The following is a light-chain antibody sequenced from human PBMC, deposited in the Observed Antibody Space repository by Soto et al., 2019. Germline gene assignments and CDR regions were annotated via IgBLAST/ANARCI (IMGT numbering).Light chain of an antibody. V-gene: IGKV1-5*03. Sequence: DIQMTQSPSTLSASVGDRVTITCRASQNIGNWLAWYQQKPGKAPKLLIYKASGLESGVPSRFSGSGSGTEFTLTISSLQPDDFATYYCQQYDTDFKTFGQGTKVEIK. CDR3: QQYDTDFKT. J-gene: IGKJ1*01. CDR1: QNIGNW. CDR2: KAS.